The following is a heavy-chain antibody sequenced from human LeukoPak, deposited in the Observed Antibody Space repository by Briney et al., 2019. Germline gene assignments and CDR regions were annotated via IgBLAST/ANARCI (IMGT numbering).Heavy chain of an antibody. CDR1: GYTFTSYY. J-gene: IGHJ1*01. Sequence: ASVKVSCKASGYTFTSYYMHWVRQAPGQGLEWMGIINPSGGSTSYAQKFQGRVTMTRDTSTSTVYMELSSLRSEDTAVYYCARETYYYDSSGYYLLHWGQGTLVTVSS. CDR2: INPSGGST. CDR3: ARETYYYDSSGYYLLH. D-gene: IGHD3-22*01. V-gene: IGHV1-46*01.